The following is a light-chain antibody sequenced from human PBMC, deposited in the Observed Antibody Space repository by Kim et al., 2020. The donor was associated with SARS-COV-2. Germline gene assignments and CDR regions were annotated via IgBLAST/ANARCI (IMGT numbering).Light chain of an antibody. V-gene: IGKV3-11*01. CDR2: DAT. Sequence: GERSALYCRTSQSITYHLSGYQQNTGPPPRVLLYDATNRAPGIPAGFSGSGSGTNVSLPISSLDPADFAVYYCHQRSDWPPGFTFGPGTRLDIK. CDR1: QSITYH. J-gene: IGKJ5*01. CDR3: HQRSDWPPGFT.